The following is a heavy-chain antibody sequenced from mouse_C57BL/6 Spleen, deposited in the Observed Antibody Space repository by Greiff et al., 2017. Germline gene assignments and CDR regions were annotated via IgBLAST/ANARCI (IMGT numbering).Heavy chain of an antibody. J-gene: IGHJ1*03. CDR3: ARSGYYSNYWYFDV. D-gene: IGHD2-5*01. CDR2: ISSGSSTI. Sequence: EVQLQQSGGGLVKPGGSLKLSCAASGFTFSDSGMHWVRQAPEKGLEWVAYISSGSSTIYYADTVKGRFTISRDNAKNTLFLQMTSLRSEDTAMYYCARSGYYSNYWYFDVWGTGTTVTVSS. V-gene: IGHV5-17*01. CDR1: GFTFSDSG.